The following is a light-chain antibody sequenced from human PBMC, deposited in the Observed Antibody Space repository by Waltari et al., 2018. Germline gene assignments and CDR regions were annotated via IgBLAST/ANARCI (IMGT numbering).Light chain of an antibody. V-gene: IGLV2-8*01. Sequence: QSALTQPPSASGSPGQSVTISCTGTSSDVGGYNYVSWYQQHPGKAPKLMIYEVNKRPSGVPDRFAGSKSGNTASLTVSGLQAEDEAEYYCSSYSGSNDYVFGTGTEVTVL. CDR2: EVN. J-gene: IGLJ1*01. CDR1: SSDVGGYNY. CDR3: SSYSGSNDYV.